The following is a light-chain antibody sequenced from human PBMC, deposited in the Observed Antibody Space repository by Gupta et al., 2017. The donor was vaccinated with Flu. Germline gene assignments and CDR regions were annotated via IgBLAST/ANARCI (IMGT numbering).Light chain of an antibody. CDR3: AAWDDSLSGRYV. CDR1: TSNIGSNT. V-gene: IGLV1-44*01. CDR2: TSN. J-gene: IGLJ1*01. Sequence: QSVLTQPPAASGTPGQRVSISCSGSTSNIGSNTVDWYQQLPGAAPKLLIYTSNQRPSGVPDRFSGSKSGTSASLAISGLQSEDEADYYCAAWDDSLSGRYVFGTGTRVTVL.